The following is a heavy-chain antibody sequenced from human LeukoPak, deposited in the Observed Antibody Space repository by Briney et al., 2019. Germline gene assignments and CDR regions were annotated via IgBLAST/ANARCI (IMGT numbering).Heavy chain of an antibody. V-gene: IGHV1-18*01. CDR2: ISAYNGNT. Sequence: ASVKVSCTASGYTFSSYGISWVRQAPGQGLEWMGWISAYNGNTDYGQNLRGRLIMTTDTSTSTAYMELRSLRSDDTAVYYCARDSIDGSGTYYNDSPDYWGQGTLVTVSS. CDR1: GYTFSSYG. D-gene: IGHD3-10*01. CDR3: ARDSIDGSGTYYNDSPDY. J-gene: IGHJ4*02.